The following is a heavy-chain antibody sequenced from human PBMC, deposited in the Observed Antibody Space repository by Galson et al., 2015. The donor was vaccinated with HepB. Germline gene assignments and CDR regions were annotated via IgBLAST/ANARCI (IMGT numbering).Heavy chain of an antibody. J-gene: IGHJ4*02. CDR2: IYTSGST. CDR3: ARAREDYGDYDYFDY. V-gene: IGHV4-4*07. D-gene: IGHD4-17*01. Sequence: SETLSLTCTVSGGSISSYYWSWIRQPAGKGLEWIGRIYTSGSTNYNPSLKSRVTMSVDTSKNQFSLKLSSVTAADTAVYYCARAREDYGDYDYFDYWGQGTLVTVSS. CDR1: GGSISSYY.